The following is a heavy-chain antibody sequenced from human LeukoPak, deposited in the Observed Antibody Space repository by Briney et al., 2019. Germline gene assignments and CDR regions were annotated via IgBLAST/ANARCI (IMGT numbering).Heavy chain of an antibody. Sequence: GGSLRLSCAASGFTFSSYSMNWVRQAPGKGLEWVSYISSSSSTIYYADSVKGRFTISRDNAKNSLYLQMNSLRAEDTAVYYCARDSSGWYAVSAFDIWGQGTMVTVSS. CDR2: ISSSSSTI. V-gene: IGHV3-48*01. CDR1: GFTFSSYS. D-gene: IGHD6-19*01. J-gene: IGHJ3*02. CDR3: ARDSSGWYAVSAFDI.